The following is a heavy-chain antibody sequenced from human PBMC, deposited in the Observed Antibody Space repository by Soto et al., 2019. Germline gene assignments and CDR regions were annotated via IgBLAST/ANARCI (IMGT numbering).Heavy chain of an antibody. CDR3: AREAGYCSRTSCYRRAFDT. D-gene: IGHD2-2*01. Sequence: EVQLVESEGDLVQPGGSLRLSCAASGFTFSGHWMHWVRQVPGKGLEWVSRINTDGGSSAYADSVKGRVTISRDNAKNTLYLHMNGLRAEDTAVYYCAREAGYCSRTSCYRRAFDTWGQGTTVTVSS. CDR2: INTDGGSS. J-gene: IGHJ3*02. CDR1: GFTFSGHW. V-gene: IGHV3-74*03.